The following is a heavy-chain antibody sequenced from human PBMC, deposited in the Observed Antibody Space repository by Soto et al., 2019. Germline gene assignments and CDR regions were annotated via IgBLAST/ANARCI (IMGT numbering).Heavy chain of an antibody. CDR1: GFSLSTSGVS. Sequence: GSGPKLVNPTQTLTLTCTFSGFSLSTSGVSVGWILQPPGKAMEWLALNYWDDDKRYSPPLKSRLTITKDTSKNQVVLTMTNMDPVDTATYYCAHTSSTKYGMDVWGQGTTVTVSS. J-gene: IGHJ6*02. D-gene: IGHD6-6*01. CDR3: AHTSSTKYGMDV. V-gene: IGHV2-5*02. CDR2: NYWDDDK.